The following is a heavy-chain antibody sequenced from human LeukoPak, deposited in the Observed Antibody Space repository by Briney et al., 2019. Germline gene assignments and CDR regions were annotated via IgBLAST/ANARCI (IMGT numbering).Heavy chain of an antibody. J-gene: IGHJ4*02. CDR2: ISGSGGST. CDR1: GFTFSSYA. Sequence: GGSLRLSCAASGFTFSSYAMSWVRQAPGKGLEWVSAISGSGGSTYYADSVKGRFTISRDNSKNTLYLQMNSLRAEDTAVYYCAKSYSSSWYELSGYWGQGTLVTVSS. V-gene: IGHV3-23*01. CDR3: AKSYSSSWYELSGY. D-gene: IGHD6-13*01.